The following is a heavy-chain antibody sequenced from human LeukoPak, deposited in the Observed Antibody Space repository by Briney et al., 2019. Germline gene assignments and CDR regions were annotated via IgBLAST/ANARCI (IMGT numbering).Heavy chain of an antibody. Sequence: PSETLSLTCTVSGGSISSSSYYWGWIRQPPGKGLEWIGRIYTSGSTNYNPSLKSRVTISVDTSKNQFSLKLSSVTAADTAVYYCARDPNYYDSSGYDYWGQGTLVTVSS. CDR1: GGSISSSSYY. CDR3: ARDPNYYDSSGYDY. D-gene: IGHD3-22*01. V-gene: IGHV4-61*02. CDR2: IYTSGST. J-gene: IGHJ4*02.